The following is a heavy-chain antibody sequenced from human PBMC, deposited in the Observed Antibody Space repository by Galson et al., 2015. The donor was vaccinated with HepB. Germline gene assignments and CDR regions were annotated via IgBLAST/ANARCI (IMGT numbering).Heavy chain of an antibody. V-gene: IGHV1-18*04. CDR2: ISAYNGNT. CDR1: GYTFTSYG. CDR3: AGVVVAATRDYYYGMDV. Sequence: SVKVSCKASGYTFTSYGISWVRQAPGQGLEWMGWISAYNGNTNYAQKLQGRVTMTTDTSTSTAYMELRSLRSDDTAVYYCAGVVVAATRDYYYGMDVWGQGTTVTVSS. J-gene: IGHJ6*02. D-gene: IGHD2-15*01.